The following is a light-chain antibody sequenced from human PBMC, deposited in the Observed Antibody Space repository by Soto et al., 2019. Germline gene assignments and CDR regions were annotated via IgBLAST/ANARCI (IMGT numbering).Light chain of an antibody. V-gene: IGKV3D-20*02. CDR1: QSVSSKY. CDR2: GAS. CDR3: QQRSNWPPIT. J-gene: IGKJ5*01. Sequence: EIVLTQSPGSLSLSPGERATLSCRASQSVSSKYLGWYQQKPGQAPRLLIYGASSRATGIPARFSGSGSGTDFTLTISSLEPEDFAVYYCQQRSNWPPITFGHGTRLEIK.